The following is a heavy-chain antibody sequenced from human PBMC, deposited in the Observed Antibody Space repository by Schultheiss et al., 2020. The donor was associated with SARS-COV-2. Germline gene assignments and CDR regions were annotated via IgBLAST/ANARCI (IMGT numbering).Heavy chain of an antibody. V-gene: IGHV3-30*02. J-gene: IGHJ4*02. Sequence: GGSLRLSCAASGFNFWNYGMHWVRQAPGKGLEWVAFIRYDGRTEEYADSVKGRVTISRDNSKNTLFLQLNSLRREDTAVYYCAREKVVINAAGLDYWGQGALVTVSS. CDR3: AREKVVINAAGLDY. D-gene: IGHD2-21*01. CDR2: IRYDGRTE. CDR1: GFNFWNYG.